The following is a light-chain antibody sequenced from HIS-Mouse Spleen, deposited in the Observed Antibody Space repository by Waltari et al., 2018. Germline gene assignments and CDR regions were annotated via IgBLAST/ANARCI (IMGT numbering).Light chain of an antibody. V-gene: IGLV2-23*01. CDR3: CSYAGSSTFVV. CDR2: EGS. CDR1: SSDVGSYNL. J-gene: IGLJ2*01. Sequence: QSALTQTASVSGSPGQSITISCTGTSSDVGSYNLVSWYQQHPGKAPKPMIYEGSKRPSGVSNRFSGSKSGNTASLTISGLQAEDEADYYCCSYAGSSTFVVFGGGTKLTVL.